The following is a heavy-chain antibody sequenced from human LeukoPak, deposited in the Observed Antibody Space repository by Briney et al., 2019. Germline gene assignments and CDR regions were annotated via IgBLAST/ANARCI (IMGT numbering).Heavy chain of an antibody. D-gene: IGHD3-10*01. V-gene: IGHV4-4*07. Sequence: KASETLSLTCTVSGGSISSYYWSWIRQPAGKGLEWNGRIYNSGSTTYNPSLKSRVTMSVDTSKNQFSLKPSSVTAADTAVYYCARDSGTTGEVKFDPWGQGTLVTVSS. J-gene: IGHJ5*02. CDR1: GGSISSYY. CDR2: IYNSGST. CDR3: ARDSGTTGEVKFDP.